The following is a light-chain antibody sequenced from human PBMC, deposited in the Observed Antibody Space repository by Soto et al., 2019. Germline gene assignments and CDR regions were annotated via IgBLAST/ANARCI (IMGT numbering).Light chain of an antibody. Sequence: EIVLTQSPGTLSLSPGERATLSCRASQSVGRDYLAWYQQKPGQAPRLLIYHASSRATGIPDRFSGSGSGTYITLTISRLEPEEFAEFYCQKYASSPLTFGGGTKVQIK. CDR1: QSVGRDY. J-gene: IGKJ4*01. CDR2: HAS. V-gene: IGKV3-20*01. CDR3: QKYASSPLT.